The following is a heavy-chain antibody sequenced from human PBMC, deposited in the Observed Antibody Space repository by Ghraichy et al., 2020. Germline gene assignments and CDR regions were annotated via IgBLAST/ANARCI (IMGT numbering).Heavy chain of an antibody. V-gene: IGHV4-38-2*02. CDR2: IYHNGGI. J-gene: IGHJ4*02. CDR1: GHSISYGYY. Sequence: SETLSLTCSVSGHSISYGYYWGWLRQPPGKGLEWIGSIYHNGGIYYSPSLKSRVTISVDTFKNPFSLTLSSVAAADTAVYYCARIDSSEDYYIIDYWGQGTLITVSS. CDR3: ARIDSSEDYYIIDY. D-gene: IGHD1-26*01.